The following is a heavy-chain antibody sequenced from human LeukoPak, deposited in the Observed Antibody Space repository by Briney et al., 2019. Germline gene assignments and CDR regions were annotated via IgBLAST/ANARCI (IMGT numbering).Heavy chain of an antibody. V-gene: IGHV4-39*01. Sequence: PSETLSLTCTVSGGSISSSSYYWGWIRQPPGKGLEWIGSIYYSGSTYYNPSLKSRVTISVDTSKNQFSLKLSSVTAADTAVYYCARQYYYDSSGYYLDYRGQGTLVTVS. CDR1: GGSISSSSYY. D-gene: IGHD3-22*01. J-gene: IGHJ4*02. CDR3: ARQYYYDSSGYYLDY. CDR2: IYYSGST.